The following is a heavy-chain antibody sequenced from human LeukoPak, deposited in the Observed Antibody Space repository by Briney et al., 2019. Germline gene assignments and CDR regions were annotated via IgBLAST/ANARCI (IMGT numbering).Heavy chain of an antibody. D-gene: IGHD7-27*01. V-gene: IGHV1-24*01. CDR1: GYTLTELS. Sequence: ASVKVSCKVSGYTLTELSMHWVRQAPGKGLEWMGGLDPEDGETIYAQKFQGRVTMTEDTSTDTAYMELRSLRSDDTAVYYCARDSNWGRGAFDIWGQGTMVTVSS. CDR3: ARDSNWGRGAFDI. CDR2: LDPEDGET. J-gene: IGHJ3*02.